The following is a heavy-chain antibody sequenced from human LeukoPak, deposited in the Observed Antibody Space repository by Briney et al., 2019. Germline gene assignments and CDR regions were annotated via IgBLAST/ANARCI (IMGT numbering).Heavy chain of an antibody. CDR2: IIPIFGTA. Sequence: SVKVSCKASGGTFSSYAISWVRQAPGQGLEWMGGIIPIFGTANYAQKFQGRVTITTDESTSTAYMELSSLSSEDTAVYYCAREVSSGSYFDYWGQGTLVTVS. V-gene: IGHV1-69*05. D-gene: IGHD6-19*01. CDR3: AREVSSGSYFDY. J-gene: IGHJ4*02. CDR1: GGTFSSYA.